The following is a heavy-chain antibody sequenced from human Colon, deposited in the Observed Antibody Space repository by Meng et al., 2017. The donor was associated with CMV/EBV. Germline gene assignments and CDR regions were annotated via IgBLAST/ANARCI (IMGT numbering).Heavy chain of an antibody. J-gene: IGHJ4*02. CDR1: GDSVSSNAAS. CDR2: TYYRSKWFY. D-gene: IGHD5-18*01. Sequence: ISGDSVSSNAASWNWFRQSPSRGLEWLGKTYYRSKWFYEFAISVKGRMTINPDTSENHFSLQLNSVTADDTAVYYCARLSGYGQIDFWGQGLLVTVSS. CDR3: ARLSGYGQIDF. V-gene: IGHV6-1*01.